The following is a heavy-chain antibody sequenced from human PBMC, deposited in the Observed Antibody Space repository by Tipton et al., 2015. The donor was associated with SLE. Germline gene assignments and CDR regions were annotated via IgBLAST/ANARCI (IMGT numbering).Heavy chain of an antibody. J-gene: IGHJ2*01. CDR3: ARAGVMVQGVMRYFDL. D-gene: IGHD3-10*01. CDR1: GGSISSYY. CDR2: IYTSGST. Sequence: TLSLTCTVSGGSISSYYWSWIRQPAGKGPEWIGRIYTSGSTNYNPSLKSRVTMSVDTSKNQFSLKLSSVTAADTAVYYCARAGVMVQGVMRYFDLWGRGTLVTVSS. V-gene: IGHV4-4*07.